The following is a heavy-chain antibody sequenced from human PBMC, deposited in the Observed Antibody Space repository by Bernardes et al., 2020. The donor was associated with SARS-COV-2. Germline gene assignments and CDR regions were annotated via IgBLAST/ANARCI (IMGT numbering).Heavy chain of an antibody. CDR1: GFTFSNYW. J-gene: IGHJ4*02. D-gene: IGHD4-17*01. CDR2: INSDGSGT. V-gene: IGHV3-74*01. Sequence: SLRLSCAASGFTFSNYWMHWVRQVPGKGLVWVSFINSDGSGTSYADSVKGRFTISRDNAKNTLYLQMNRLRVEDTAVYYCTRHGAAHDYGGQGLDYWGPGTRVTVAS. CDR3: TRHGAAHDYGGQGLDY.